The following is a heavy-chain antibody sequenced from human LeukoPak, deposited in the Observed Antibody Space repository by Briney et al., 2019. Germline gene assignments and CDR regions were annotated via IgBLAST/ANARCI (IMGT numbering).Heavy chain of an antibody. CDR3: AKDQGATIISEYYFDY. V-gene: IGHV3-48*01. CDR2: ISSSSSTI. D-gene: IGHD5-12*01. Sequence: PGGSLRLSCAASGFTFSSYSMNWVRQAPGKGLEWVSYISSSSSTIYYADSVKGRFTISRDNSKNTLYLQMNSLRAEDTAVYYCAKDQGATIISEYYFDYWGQGTLVTVSS. CDR1: GFTFSSYS. J-gene: IGHJ4*02.